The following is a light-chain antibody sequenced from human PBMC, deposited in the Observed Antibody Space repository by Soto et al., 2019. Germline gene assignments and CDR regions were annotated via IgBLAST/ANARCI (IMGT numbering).Light chain of an antibody. CDR3: QSYDSSLSGCV. Sequence: QPVLTQPPSVSGAPGRRVTISCTGSSSNIGAGYDVHWYQQLPGTAPKLLIYGNSNRPSGVPDRFSGSKSGTSASLAITGLQAEDEADYYCQSYDSSLSGCVFGGGTKLTVL. V-gene: IGLV1-40*01. CDR1: SSNIGAGYD. J-gene: IGLJ2*01. CDR2: GNS.